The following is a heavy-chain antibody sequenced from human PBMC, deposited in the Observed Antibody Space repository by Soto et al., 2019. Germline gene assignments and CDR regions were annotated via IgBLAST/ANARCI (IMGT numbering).Heavy chain of an antibody. CDR3: ARGAFSRPHPSYDILTGYIGDAFDI. J-gene: IGHJ3*02. Sequence: PSETLSLTCTVSGGSISRSSYYWGWIRQPPGKGLEWIGSIYYSGSTYYNPSLKSRVTISVDTSKNQFSLTLLSVTAADTAVYYCARGAFSRPHPSYDILTGYIGDAFDIWGQGTMVTVSS. V-gene: IGHV4-39*07. CDR2: IYYSGST. D-gene: IGHD3-9*01. CDR1: GGSISRSSYY.